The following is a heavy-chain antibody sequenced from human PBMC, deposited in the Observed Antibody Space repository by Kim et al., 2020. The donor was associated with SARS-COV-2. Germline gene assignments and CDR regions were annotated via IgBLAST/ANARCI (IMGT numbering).Heavy chain of an antibody. Sequence: AQKLQGRVTMTTDTSTSTAYMELRSLRSDDTAVYYCARDGYSYGLPFDYWGQGTLVTVSS. D-gene: IGHD5-18*01. CDR3: ARDGYSYGLPFDY. J-gene: IGHJ4*02. V-gene: IGHV1-18*01.